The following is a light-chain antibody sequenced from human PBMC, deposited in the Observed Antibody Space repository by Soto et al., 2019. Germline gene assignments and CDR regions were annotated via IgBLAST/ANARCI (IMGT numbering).Light chain of an antibody. CDR3: SSYTSSTTPV. J-gene: IGLJ2*01. Sequence: QSALTQPASVSGSPGQSITIFCTGTSSDVGGYNYVSWYQQHPGKAPKLMISEVSNRPSGVSNRFSGSKSGNTASLTISGLQAEDEADYYCSSYTSSTTPVFGGGTKLTVL. CDR1: SSDVGGYNY. V-gene: IGLV2-14*01. CDR2: EVS.